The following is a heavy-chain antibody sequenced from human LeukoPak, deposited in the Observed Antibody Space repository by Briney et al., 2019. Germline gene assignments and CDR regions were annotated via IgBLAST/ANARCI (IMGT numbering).Heavy chain of an antibody. CDR2: ISGSGGTT. CDR1: GFTFSSYW. Sequence: PGGSLRLSCAASGFTFSSYWMSWVRQAPGKGLEWVSVISGSGGTTYYADSVKGRFTISRDNSKNTLYLQMNSLRAEDTAAYYCAKDHKGDYVSFDYWGQGTLVTVSS. J-gene: IGHJ4*02. CDR3: AKDHKGDYVSFDY. V-gene: IGHV3-23*01. D-gene: IGHD4-17*01.